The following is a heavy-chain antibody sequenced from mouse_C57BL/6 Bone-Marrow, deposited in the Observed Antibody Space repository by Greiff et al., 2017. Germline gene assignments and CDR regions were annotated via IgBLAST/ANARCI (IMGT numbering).Heavy chain of an antibody. J-gene: IGHJ2*01. V-gene: IGHV5-2*01. CDR2: INRDGGST. CDR1: EYAFPSHV. CDR3: YFDS. D-gene: IGHD2-1*01. Sequence: EVQGVESGGGLVQPGASLTLSCESNEYAFPSHVMSWVRKTPEKRLELVAAINRDGGSTYYPDTMERRFIISRDNTKKSLYLQMSSLRSEDTGVWVTYFDSWGQGTTLTVSS.